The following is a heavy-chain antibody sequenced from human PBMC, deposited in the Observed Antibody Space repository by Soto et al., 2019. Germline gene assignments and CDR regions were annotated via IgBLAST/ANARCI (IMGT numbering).Heavy chain of an antibody. D-gene: IGHD3-16*01. CDR2: IYHSGST. J-gene: IGHJ4*02. V-gene: IGHV4-30-2*01. CDR1: GGSISSGGYS. Sequence: QLQLQESGSGLVKPSQTLSLTCAVSGGSISSGGYSWSWIRQPPGKGLEWIGYIYHSGSTYYNPSRKGRVTISVATSKNQFTPKLTSAAAGDTAVYFCAVGGVPPRYYWGQGTLVTVSS. CDR3: AVGGVPPRYY.